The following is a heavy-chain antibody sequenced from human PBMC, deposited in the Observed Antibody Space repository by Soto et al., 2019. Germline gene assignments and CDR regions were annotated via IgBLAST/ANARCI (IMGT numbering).Heavy chain of an antibody. J-gene: IGHJ4*02. CDR2: IYYSGST. Sequence: SXTLSLTCAVSGYSMSSSNWWGWIRQPPGKGLEWIGYIYYSGSTYYNPSLKSRVTMSVDTSKNQFSLKLSSVTAADTAVYYCARLGAYYQALDSWGRGTLVTVSS. D-gene: IGHD3-22*01. CDR3: ARLGAYYQALDS. V-gene: IGHV4-28*01. CDR1: GYSMSSSNW.